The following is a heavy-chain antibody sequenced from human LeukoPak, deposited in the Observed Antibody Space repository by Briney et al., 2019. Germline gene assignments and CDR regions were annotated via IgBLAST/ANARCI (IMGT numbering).Heavy chain of an antibody. Sequence: SETLSHTCSVSGGSICGFYWSCMRQPPGKGLEGWGYIYYSGNTNYNPSLKSRVTMSLDTSRNQFSLKLSSVTAADTAVYYCARGGLENGYHSNDGFDIWGQGTMVTVSS. CDR2: IYYSGNT. CDR3: ARGGLENGYHSNDGFDI. CDR1: GGSICGFY. D-gene: IGHD3-22*01. V-gene: IGHV4-59*01. J-gene: IGHJ3*02.